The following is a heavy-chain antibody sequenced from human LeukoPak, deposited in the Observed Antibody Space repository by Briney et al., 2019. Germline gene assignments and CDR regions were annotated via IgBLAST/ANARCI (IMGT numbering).Heavy chain of an antibody. V-gene: IGHV3-23*01. Sequence: GGSLRLSCAASGFTFSSYAMSWVRQAPGKGLEWVSAISGSGGSTYYADSVKGRFTISRDNSENTLYLQMNSLRAEDTAVYYCAKKVGSYGSSPFDYWGQGTLVTVSS. CDR3: AKKVGSYGSSPFDY. CDR2: ISGSGGST. CDR1: GFTFSSYA. D-gene: IGHD5-18*01. J-gene: IGHJ4*02.